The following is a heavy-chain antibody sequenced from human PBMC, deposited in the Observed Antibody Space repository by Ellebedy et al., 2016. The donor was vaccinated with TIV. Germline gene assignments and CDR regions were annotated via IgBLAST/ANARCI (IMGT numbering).Heavy chain of an antibody. D-gene: IGHD2-15*01. J-gene: IGHJ4*02. CDR2: ISNSAI. V-gene: IGHV3-48*01. CDR3: ARGGGCSGGTCYYPDV. Sequence: PGGSLRLSCAASGFTFSSYTMNRVRQAPGKGLEWVSYISNSAIYYADSVQGRFTIPRENAKNSLYLQLSSLRAEDTAVYYCARGGGCSGGTCYYPDVWGQGTLVTVSS. CDR1: GFTFSSYT.